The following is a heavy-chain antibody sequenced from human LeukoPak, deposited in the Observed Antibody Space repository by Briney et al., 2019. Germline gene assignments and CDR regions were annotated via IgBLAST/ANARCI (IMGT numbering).Heavy chain of an antibody. CDR3: ARGFGGSGWYPPFVY. D-gene: IGHD6-19*01. V-gene: IGHV4-59*01. Sequence: SETLSLTCTVSGGSISSYYWSWIRQPPGKGLEWIGYIYYSGSTNYNPSLKSRVTISVDTSKNQLSLKLSSVTAADTAVYYCARGFGGSGWYPPFVYWGQGTLVTVSS. CDR2: IYYSGST. CDR1: GGSISSYY. J-gene: IGHJ4*02.